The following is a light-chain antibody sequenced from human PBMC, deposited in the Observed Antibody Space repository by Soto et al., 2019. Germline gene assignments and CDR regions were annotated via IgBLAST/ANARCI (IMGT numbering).Light chain of an antibody. CDR3: HQYNSWPPGT. Sequence: EIVLTHSPAILSVSPGERATLSCRASQSISRSLAWYQQKPGQAPRLLISDASTRATGIPARFSGSGSGTEFTLTISSLQSEDFALYYCHQYNSWPPGTFGQGTKVDI. CDR2: DAS. J-gene: IGKJ2*01. V-gene: IGKV3-15*01. CDR1: QSISRS.